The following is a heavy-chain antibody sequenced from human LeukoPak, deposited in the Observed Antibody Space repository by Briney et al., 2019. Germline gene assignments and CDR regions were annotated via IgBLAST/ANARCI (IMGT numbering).Heavy chain of an antibody. Sequence: SVTVSCKASGGTFSSYAISWVRQAPGQGLEWMGRIIPIFGIANYAQKFQGRVTITADKSTSTAYMELSSLRSEDTAVYYCARDISSREGDWFDPWGQGTLVTVSS. CDR2: IIPIFGIA. V-gene: IGHV1-69*04. CDR1: GGTFSSYA. CDR3: ARDISSREGDWFDP. J-gene: IGHJ5*02. D-gene: IGHD6-6*01.